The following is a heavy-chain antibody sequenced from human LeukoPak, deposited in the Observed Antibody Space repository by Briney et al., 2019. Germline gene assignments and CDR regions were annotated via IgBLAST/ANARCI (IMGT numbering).Heavy chain of an antibody. CDR3: ARIYRYNGLNYYFDY. CDR2: IYSSGST. CDR1: GYSISSGYY. D-gene: IGHD5-12*01. J-gene: IGHJ4*02. Sequence: SETLSLTCAVSGYSISSGYYWGWIRQPPGKGLEWIGIIYSSGSTYYNPSLKSRVTMSVDTSKNQFSLKLISVTAADTAVYYCARIYRYNGLNYYFDYWGQGTLVTVSS. V-gene: IGHV4-38-2*01.